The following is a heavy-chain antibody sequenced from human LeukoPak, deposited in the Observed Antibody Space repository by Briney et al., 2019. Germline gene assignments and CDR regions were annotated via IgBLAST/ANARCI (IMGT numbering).Heavy chain of an antibody. Sequence: PSETLSLTCTVSGGSSSGFYWSWIRQPPGKGLEWVGYVYNSEYNSCNPSLKSRVSIEFDTSEDQFSLSLASVTDADTAVYYCARNWGSGGSYLFDFWGPGTLVTVSS. CDR2: VYNSEYN. D-gene: IGHD6-19*01. V-gene: IGHV4-59*12. J-gene: IGHJ4*02. CDR3: ARNWGSGGSYLFDF. CDR1: GGSSSGFY.